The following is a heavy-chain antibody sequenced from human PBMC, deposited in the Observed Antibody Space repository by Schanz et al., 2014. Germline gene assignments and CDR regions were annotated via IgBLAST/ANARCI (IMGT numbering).Heavy chain of an antibody. D-gene: IGHD4-17*01. J-gene: IGHJ4*02. CDR1: GGSISTYY. CDR3: ARRLRGFDY. Sequence: QVQLQESGPGLVKPSETLSLTCTVSGGSISTYYWSWIRQPPGKGLEWIGYIYYTGHTYYNPSLKSRVPISVDPSKNPFSRKIFSVTAADTAVYYCARRLRGFDYWGQGTLVTVSS. V-gene: IGHV4-59*08. CDR2: IYYTGHT.